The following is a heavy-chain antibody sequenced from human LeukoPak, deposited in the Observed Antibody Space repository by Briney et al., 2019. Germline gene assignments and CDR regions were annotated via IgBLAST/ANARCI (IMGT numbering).Heavy chain of an antibody. J-gene: IGHJ5*02. D-gene: IGHD2-15*01. V-gene: IGHV4-59*01. CDR2: IYYSGST. CDR3: ARVRGGLDA. CDR1: GGSISSYY. Sequence: PSETLSLTCTVSGGSISSYYWSWIRQPPGKRLEWIGYIYYSGSTNYNPSLKSRVTISVDTSKNQFSLKLSSVTAADTAVYYCARVRGGLDAWGQGTLVTVSS.